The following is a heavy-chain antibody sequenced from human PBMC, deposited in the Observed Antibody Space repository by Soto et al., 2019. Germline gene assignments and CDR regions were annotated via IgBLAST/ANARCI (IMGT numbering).Heavy chain of an antibody. D-gene: IGHD5-12*01. CDR1: GFTFSGSA. CDR3: TRTLYSGYDLGSSYYYYGMDV. CDR2: IRSKANSYAT. J-gene: IGHJ6*02. V-gene: IGHV3-73*01. Sequence: GGSLRLSCAASGFTFSGSAMHWVRQASGKGLEWVGRIRSKANSYATAYAASVKGRFTISRDDSKNTAYLQMNSLKTEDTAVYYCTRTLYSGYDLGSSYYYYGMDVWGQGTTVTVSS.